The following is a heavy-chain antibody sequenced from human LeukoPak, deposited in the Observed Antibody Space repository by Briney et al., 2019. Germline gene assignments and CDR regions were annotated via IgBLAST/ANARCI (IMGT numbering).Heavy chain of an antibody. CDR2: ISSSSSYI. Sequence: PGGSLRLSCAASGFTFSSYSMNWVRQAPGKGLEWVSSISSSSSYIYYADSVKGRFTISRDNAKNSLYLQMNSLRAEDTAVYYCAKSALGEGAFDIWGQGTMVTVSS. CDR1: GFTFSSYS. V-gene: IGHV3-21*01. J-gene: IGHJ3*02. CDR3: AKSALGEGAFDI.